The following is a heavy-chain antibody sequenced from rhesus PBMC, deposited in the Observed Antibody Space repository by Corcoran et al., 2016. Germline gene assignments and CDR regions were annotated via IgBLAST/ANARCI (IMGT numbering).Heavy chain of an antibody. CDR3: ARGPGSNYGLEA. J-gene: IGHJ6*01. D-gene: IGHD2-15*01. CDR2: ISGSGGST. Sequence: QLQLQESGPGLVKPSETLSLTCAVSGGSISNHWWSWARQPPGKGLEWIGRISGSGGSTSYNPSLKSRVTIATDTSKNQLSLKLISGTAADTAIYHCARGPGSNYGLEAWGQGVVVTVSS. V-gene: IGHV4-173*01. CDR1: GGSISNHW.